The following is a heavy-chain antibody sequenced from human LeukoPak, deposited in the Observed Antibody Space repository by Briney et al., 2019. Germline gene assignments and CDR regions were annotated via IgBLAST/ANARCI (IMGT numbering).Heavy chain of an antibody. J-gene: IGHJ3*02. CDR1: GDSISSSSSY. CDR3: ARSDGYGLVGI. Sequence: SETLSLTCTVSGDSISSSSSYWGWIRQPPGEGLEWIGSIYSSGSTYYNPSLKSRVIIIIDTPKNHFSLTLSSVTAADTAVYYCARSDGYGLVGIWGQGTMVTVSS. V-gene: IGHV4-39*07. CDR2: IYSSGST. D-gene: IGHD3-10*01.